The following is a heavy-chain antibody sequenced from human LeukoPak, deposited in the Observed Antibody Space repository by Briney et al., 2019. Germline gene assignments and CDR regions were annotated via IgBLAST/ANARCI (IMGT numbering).Heavy chain of an antibody. D-gene: IGHD3-10*01. J-gene: IGHJ6*03. CDR1: RFTFSNYW. Sequence: GGSLRLSCAASRFTFSNYWMTWVRQAPGKGLEWVSRIKNDGSSANYTDSVKGRFTISRDNAKNTLYLQVNSLRAEDTAVYYCARDRAYYYMDVWGKGTTVTVSS. CDR2: IKNDGSSA. CDR3: ARDRAYYYMDV. V-gene: IGHV3-74*01.